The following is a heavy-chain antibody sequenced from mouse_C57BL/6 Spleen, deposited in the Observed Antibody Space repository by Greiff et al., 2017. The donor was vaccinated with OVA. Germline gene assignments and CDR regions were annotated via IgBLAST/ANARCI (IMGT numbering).Heavy chain of an antibody. D-gene: IGHD1-1*01. CDR2: LDPSDSYT. CDR1: GYTFTSYW. CDR3: ARIYGSRGDY. J-gene: IGHJ2*01. V-gene: IGHV1-50*01. Sequence: QVQLKQPGAELVKPGASVKLSCKASGYTFTSYWMQWVKQRPGQGLEWIGELDPSDSYTNYNQKFKGTATLTVETSSSTAYMPLSSLTSEDSAVYYCARIYGSRGDYWGQGTTLTVSS.